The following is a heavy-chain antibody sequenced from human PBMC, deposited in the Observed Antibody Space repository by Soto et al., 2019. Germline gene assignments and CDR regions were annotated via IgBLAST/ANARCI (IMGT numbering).Heavy chain of an antibody. Sequence: SETLSLTCTVSGVTISSGAYYWSWIRQHPGKGLEWIGNIYYNGSTYYSPSLKSRVALSLDTSKNQFSVRLSSVTAADTAVYYCARYRFSGSKWSQFDYWGQGTLVTVSS. D-gene: IGHD6-13*01. CDR3: ARYRFSGSKWSQFDY. J-gene: IGHJ4*02. CDR2: IYYNGST. V-gene: IGHV4-31*03. CDR1: GVTISSGAYY.